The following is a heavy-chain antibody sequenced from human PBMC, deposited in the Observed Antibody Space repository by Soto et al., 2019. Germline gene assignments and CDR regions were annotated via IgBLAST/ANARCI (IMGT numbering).Heavy chain of an antibody. CDR1: VFTFSSYS. Sequence: PGGSLRLSCAASVFTFSSYSMNWVRQAPGKGLEWVSSISSSSSYIYYADSVKGRFTISRDNAKNSLYLQMNSLRAEDTAVYYCASHYGDYYYYGMDVWGQGTTVTVSS. J-gene: IGHJ6*02. V-gene: IGHV3-21*01. D-gene: IGHD4-17*01. CDR2: ISSSSSYI. CDR3: ASHYGDYYYYGMDV.